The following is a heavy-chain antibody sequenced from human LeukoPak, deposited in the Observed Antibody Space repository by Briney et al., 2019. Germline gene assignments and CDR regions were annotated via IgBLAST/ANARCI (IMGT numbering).Heavy chain of an antibody. CDR1: VGSIRSYY. CDR3: AKGAVAGL. CDR2: IYYSGST. V-gene: IGHV4-59*01. Sequence: SETLSLTCTVSVGSIRSYYWSWIRQPPGKGLEWIGYIYYSGSTNYNPSLKSRVTISIDTSKNLFSLKLSSVTAADTAVYYCAKGAVAGLWGQGTLVTVSS. D-gene: IGHD6-19*01. J-gene: IGHJ4*02.